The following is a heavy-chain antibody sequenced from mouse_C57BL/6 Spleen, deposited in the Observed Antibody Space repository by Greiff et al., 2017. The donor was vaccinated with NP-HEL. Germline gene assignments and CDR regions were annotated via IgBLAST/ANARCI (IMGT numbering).Heavy chain of an antibody. J-gene: IGHJ4*01. CDR1: GFTFSSYG. CDR2: ISSGGSYT. D-gene: IGHD1-1*01. Sequence: EVMLVESGGDLVKPGGSLKLSCAASGFTFSSYGMSWVRQTPDKRLEWVATISSGGSYTYYPDSVKGRFTISRANAKNTLYLQMSSLKSEDTAMYYCARHGGSSYEAMDYWGQGTSVTVSS. CDR3: ARHGGSSYEAMDY. V-gene: IGHV5-6*01.